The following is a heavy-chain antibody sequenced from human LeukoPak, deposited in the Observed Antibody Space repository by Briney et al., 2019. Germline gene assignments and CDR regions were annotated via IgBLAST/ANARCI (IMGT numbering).Heavy chain of an antibody. CDR1: GITFSSYW. CDR2: INSDGSST. V-gene: IGHV3-74*01. D-gene: IGHD5/OR15-5a*01. CDR3: ARSTTHYYYYYMDV. J-gene: IGHJ6*03. Sequence: GGSLRLSCAASGITFSSYWMHWVRQTPGRGLVWVSRINSDGSSTTYADTVKGRFTISRDNAKNTLYLQMNSLRVEDTAIYYCARSTTHYYYYYMDVWGKGTTVTVSS.